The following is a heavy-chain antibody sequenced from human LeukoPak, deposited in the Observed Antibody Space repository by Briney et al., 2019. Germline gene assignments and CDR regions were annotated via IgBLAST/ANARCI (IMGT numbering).Heavy chain of an antibody. D-gene: IGHD6-19*01. Sequence: GGSLRLSCAASGFTFSSYSMNWVRQAPGKGLEWVSYISSSSSTIYYADSVKGRFTISRDNAKNSLYLQMNSLRAEDTAVYYCARANSSGWFRSDSYFDYWGQGTLVTVSS. CDR2: ISSSSSTI. V-gene: IGHV3-48*04. CDR3: ARANSSGWFRSDSYFDY. J-gene: IGHJ4*02. CDR1: GFTFSSYS.